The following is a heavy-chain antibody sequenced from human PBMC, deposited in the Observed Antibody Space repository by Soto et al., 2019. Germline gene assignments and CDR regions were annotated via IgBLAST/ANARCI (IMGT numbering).Heavy chain of an antibody. Sequence: SETLSLTCTVSGGSISSSSYYWGWIRQPPGKGLEWIGSIYYSGSTYYNPSLKSRVTISVDTSKNQFSLKLSSVTAADTAVYYCAREIVSSSAPDYWGQGTLVTASS. J-gene: IGHJ4*02. V-gene: IGHV4-39*02. CDR2: IYYSGST. D-gene: IGHD6-6*01. CDR3: AREIVSSSAPDY. CDR1: GGSISSSSYY.